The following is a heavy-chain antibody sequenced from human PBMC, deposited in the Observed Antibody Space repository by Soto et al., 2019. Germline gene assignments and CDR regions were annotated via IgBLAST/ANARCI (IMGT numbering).Heavy chain of an antibody. CDR1: GFTFSNAW. J-gene: IGHJ4*02. CDR2: IKSKTDGGTT. CDR3: TIGVYYGDNY. V-gene: IGHV3-15*01. D-gene: IGHD4-17*01. Sequence: CAASGFTFSNAWMSWVRQAPGKGLEWVGRIKSKTDGGTTDYAAPVKGRFTISRDDSKNTLYLQMNSLKTEDTAVYYCTIGVYYGDNYWGQGTLVTVSS.